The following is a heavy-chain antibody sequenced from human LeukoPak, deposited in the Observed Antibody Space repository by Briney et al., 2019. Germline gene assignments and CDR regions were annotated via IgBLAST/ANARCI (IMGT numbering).Heavy chain of an antibody. Sequence: PSETLSLTCTVSGGSISSSSYYWGWIRQPPGKGLEWSGSIYYSGSTYYNPSLKSRVTISIDTSKNQFSLKLSSVTAADTAVYYCARDVRFDMPGDKEGRVDYWGQGTLVTVSS. CDR1: GGSISSSSYY. J-gene: IGHJ4*02. CDR2: IYYSGST. CDR3: ARDVRFDMPGDKEGRVDY. D-gene: IGHD3-16*01. V-gene: IGHV4-39*07.